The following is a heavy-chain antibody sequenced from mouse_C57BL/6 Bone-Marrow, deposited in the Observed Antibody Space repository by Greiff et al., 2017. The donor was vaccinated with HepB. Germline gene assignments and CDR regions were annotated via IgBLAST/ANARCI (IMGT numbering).Heavy chain of an antibody. CDR1: GFTFSSYG. V-gene: IGHV5-6*02. CDR3: ARPPFAY. CDR2: ISSGGSYT. Sequence: VKLVESGGDLVKPGGSLKLSCAASGFTFSSYGMSWVRQTPDKRLEWVATISSGGSYTYYPDSVKGRFTISRDNAKNTLYLQMSSLKSEDTAMYYCARPPFAYWGQGTLVTVSA. J-gene: IGHJ3*01.